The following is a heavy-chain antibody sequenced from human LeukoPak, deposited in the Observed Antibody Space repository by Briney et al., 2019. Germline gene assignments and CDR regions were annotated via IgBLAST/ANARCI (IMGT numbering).Heavy chain of an antibody. V-gene: IGHV3-11*01. CDR1: RFTFSDYY. D-gene: IGHD3-22*01. J-gene: IGHJ4*02. CDR3: AKDIHYYDSSGYDY. CDR2: ISSSGSTI. Sequence: GGSLRLSCAASRFTFSDYYMSWIRQAPGKGLEWVSYISSSGSTIYYADSVKGRFTISRDNAKNSLYLQMNSLRAEDTALYYCAKDIHYYDSSGYDYWGQGTLVTVSS.